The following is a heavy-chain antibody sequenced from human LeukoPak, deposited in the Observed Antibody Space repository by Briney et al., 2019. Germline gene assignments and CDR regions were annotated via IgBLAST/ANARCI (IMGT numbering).Heavy chain of an antibody. Sequence: GGSLRLSCSASGFTFSSYAMHWVRQAPGKGLEYVSAISSNGGSTYYADSVKGRFTISRDNSKNTLYLQMSSLRAEDTAMYYCVKEASLWFGKFDPWGQGTLVTVSS. CDR1: GFTFSSYA. V-gene: IGHV3-64D*06. CDR2: ISSNGGST. CDR3: VKEASLWFGKFDP. D-gene: IGHD3-10*01. J-gene: IGHJ5*02.